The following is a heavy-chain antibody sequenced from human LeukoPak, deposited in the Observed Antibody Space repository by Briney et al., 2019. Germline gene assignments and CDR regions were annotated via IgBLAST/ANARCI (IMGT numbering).Heavy chain of an antibody. CDR1: GGSFSGYC. CDR2: INHSGST. Sequence: SETLSLTCAVYGGSFSGYCWSWIRQPPGKGLEWIGEINHSGSTNSNPSLKSRVTISVDTSKNQFSLKLSSVTAADTAVYYCARGTMTTVTYYFDYWGQGTLVTVSS. J-gene: IGHJ4*02. CDR3: ARGTMTTVTYYFDY. V-gene: IGHV4-34*01. D-gene: IGHD4-17*01.